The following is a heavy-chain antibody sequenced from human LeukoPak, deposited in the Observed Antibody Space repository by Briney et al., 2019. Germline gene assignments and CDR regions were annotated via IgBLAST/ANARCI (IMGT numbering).Heavy chain of an antibody. CDR3: ARDQAVYNWNPLRQTLDY. CDR1: GFTFSSYW. J-gene: IGHJ4*02. D-gene: IGHD1-20*01. CDR2: INSDGSST. Sequence: GGSLRLSCAASGFTFSSYWMHWVRQAPGKGLVWVSRINSDGSSTSYADSVKGQFTISRDNSRNTLYLQMNNMGPEDTAVYYCARDQAVYNWNPLRQTLDYWGQGTLVTVSS. V-gene: IGHV3-74*01.